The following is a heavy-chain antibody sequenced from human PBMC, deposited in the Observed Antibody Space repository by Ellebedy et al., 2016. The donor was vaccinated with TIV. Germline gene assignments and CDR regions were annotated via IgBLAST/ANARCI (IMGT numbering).Heavy chain of an antibody. CDR3: MKTTPYGTTWFGRGDS. CDR2: ISKGGSI. V-gene: IGHV3-69-1*01. D-gene: IGHD3-10*01. Sequence: GESLKISXAASGFTFSAYGMNWLRQAPGKGLEWVSMISKGGSIYHAEALKGRFTSSRDNARSSLYLQMNSLRAEDTAVYYCMKTTPYGTTWFGRGDSWGQGALVTVAS. J-gene: IGHJ4*02. CDR1: GFTFSAYG.